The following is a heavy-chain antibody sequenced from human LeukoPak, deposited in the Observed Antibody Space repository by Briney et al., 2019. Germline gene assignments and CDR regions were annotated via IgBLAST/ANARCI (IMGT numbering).Heavy chain of an antibody. Sequence: PSETLPLTCTVSGGSISSYYWSWIRQPPGKGLEWIGYIYYSGSTNYNPSLKSRVTISVDTSKNQFSLKLSSVTAADTAVYYCARAPAAISPFDYWGQGTLVTVSS. CDR3: ARAPAAISPFDY. CDR1: GGSISSYY. V-gene: IGHV4-59*01. J-gene: IGHJ4*02. CDR2: IYYSGST. D-gene: IGHD2-2*02.